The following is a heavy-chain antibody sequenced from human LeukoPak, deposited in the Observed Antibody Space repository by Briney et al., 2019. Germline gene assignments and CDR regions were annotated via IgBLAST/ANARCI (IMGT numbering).Heavy chain of an antibody. D-gene: IGHD3-10*01. V-gene: IGHV1-2*02. CDR1: GYTFTGYY. CDR2: INPNSGGT. J-gene: IGHJ6*03. Sequence: ASVKVSCKASGYTFTGYYMHWVRQAPGQGLEWMGWINPNSGGTNYAQKLQGRVTMTTDTSTSTAYMELRSLRSDDTAVYYCARVQAMYYYGSGSYYYYYMDVWGKGTTVTVSS. CDR3: ARVQAMYYYGSGSYYYYYMDV.